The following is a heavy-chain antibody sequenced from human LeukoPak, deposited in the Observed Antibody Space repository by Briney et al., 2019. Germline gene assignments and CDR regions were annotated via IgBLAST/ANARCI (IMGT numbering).Heavy chain of an antibody. D-gene: IGHD3-16*01. CDR3: AREHWAAPDH. Sequence: GGSLSLSCAASGFTFGVYYMTWIHQAPGRGLEPLSFISPTGDIIKYVDSVKGRFTISRDNAKSSMYLEMNSLRAEDTAVYYCAREHWAAPDHWGQGTLVTVSP. J-gene: IGHJ4*02. CDR2: ISPTGDII. V-gene: IGHV3-11*01. CDR1: GFTFGVYY.